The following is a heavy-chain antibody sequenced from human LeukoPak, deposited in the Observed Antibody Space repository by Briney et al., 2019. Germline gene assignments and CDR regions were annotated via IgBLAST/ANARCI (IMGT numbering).Heavy chain of an antibody. D-gene: IGHD6-6*01. CDR1: GFTFSKYA. V-gene: IGHV3-23*01. Sequence: PGGSLRLSCGASGFTFSKYAMSWVHQAPGKGLEWVSGVSGSGGVTYYADSVKGRFTISRDNSKNTLHLQMNSLRAEDTAVYYCATFLAVIAARDSLYFQHWGQGTLVSVSS. CDR2: VSGSGGVT. J-gene: IGHJ1*01. CDR3: ATFLAVIAARDSLYFQH.